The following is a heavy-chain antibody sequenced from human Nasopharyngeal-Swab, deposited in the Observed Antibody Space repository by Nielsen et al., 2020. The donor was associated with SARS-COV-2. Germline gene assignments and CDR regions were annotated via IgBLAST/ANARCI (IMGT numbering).Heavy chain of an antibody. CDR3: ARDGHYYDSSGP. Sequence: GGSLRLSCAASGFTFSSYSMNWVRQAPGKGLEWVSSISSSSSYIYYADSVKGRFTISRDNAKNSLYLQMNSLRAEDTAVYYCARDGHYYDSSGPWGQGTLVTVSS. CDR1: GFTFSSYS. CDR2: ISSSSSYI. J-gene: IGHJ5*02. D-gene: IGHD3-22*01. V-gene: IGHV3-21*01.